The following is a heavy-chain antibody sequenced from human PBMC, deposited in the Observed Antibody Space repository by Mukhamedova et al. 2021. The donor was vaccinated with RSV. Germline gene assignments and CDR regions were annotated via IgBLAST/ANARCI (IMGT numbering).Heavy chain of an antibody. CDR2: ISSDGRST. V-gene: IGHV3-74*01. J-gene: IGHJ4*02. D-gene: IGHD1-26*01. CDR3: ARGTGSYYVS. Sequence: VRQAPGKGLVWVSRISSDGRSTSYADSVKGRFTISRDNARDTMYLQMNSLRAEDTSVYFCARGTGSYYVSWGQGTLVTVSS.